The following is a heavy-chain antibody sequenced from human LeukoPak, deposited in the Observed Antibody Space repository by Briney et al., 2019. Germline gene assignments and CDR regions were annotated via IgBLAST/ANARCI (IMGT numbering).Heavy chain of an antibody. CDR2: INEDGSIT. D-gene: IGHD4-23*01. CDR3: ARRGDGGRSFDY. V-gene: IGHV3-74*01. Sequence: GGSLRLSCAVSGFTFRTYWMHWVRQVPGEGLVWVSRINEDGSITNYADSVKGRFSISRDNAENTLYLQMNSLRAEETAVYYCARRGDGGRSFDYWGQGTLVTVSS. J-gene: IGHJ4*02. CDR1: GFTFRTYW.